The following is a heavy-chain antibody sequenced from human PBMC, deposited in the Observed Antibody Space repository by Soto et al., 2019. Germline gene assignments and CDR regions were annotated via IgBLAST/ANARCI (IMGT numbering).Heavy chain of an antibody. Sequence: PGGSLRLSCAASGFTFSDYYMSWIRQAPGKGLEWVSYISSSGSTIYYADSVKGRFTISRDNSKNTLYLQMNSLRAEDTAVYYCAKDGGYSYGYSPRYYYGMDVWGQGTTVTVSS. D-gene: IGHD5-18*01. CDR3: AKDGGYSYGYSPRYYYGMDV. J-gene: IGHJ6*02. V-gene: IGHV3-11*01. CDR2: ISSSGSTI. CDR1: GFTFSDYY.